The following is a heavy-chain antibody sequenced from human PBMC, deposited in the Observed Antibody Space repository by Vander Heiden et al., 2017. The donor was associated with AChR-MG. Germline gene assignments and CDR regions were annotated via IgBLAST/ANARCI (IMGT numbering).Heavy chain of an antibody. Sequence: QVQLQESGPGLVKPSQTLSPTCTVPGGSISSGGYYWSWIRQHPGKGLEWIGYIYYSGSTYYNPSLKSRVTISVDTSKNQFSLKLSSVTAADTAVYYCARVRYSGYANPYYMDVWGKGTTVTVSS. CDR2: IYYSGST. V-gene: IGHV4-31*03. D-gene: IGHD5-12*01. CDR3: ARVRYSGYANPYYMDV. CDR1: GGSISSGGYY. J-gene: IGHJ6*03.